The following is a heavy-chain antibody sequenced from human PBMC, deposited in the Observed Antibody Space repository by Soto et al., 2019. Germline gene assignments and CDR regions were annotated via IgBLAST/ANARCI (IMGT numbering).Heavy chain of an antibody. J-gene: IGHJ5*02. Sequence: NPSETLSLTCTVSAGSISSGDYYWNWIRQPPGKGLEWIGYIYYSGTTYYNPSLKSRIIISIDTSKNQFSLKLSSVTAADTAVYYCARRLYGDYWFDPWGQGTLVTVSS. D-gene: IGHD4-17*01. CDR2: IYYSGTT. CDR3: ARRLYGDYWFDP. CDR1: AGSISSGDYY. V-gene: IGHV4-30-4*01.